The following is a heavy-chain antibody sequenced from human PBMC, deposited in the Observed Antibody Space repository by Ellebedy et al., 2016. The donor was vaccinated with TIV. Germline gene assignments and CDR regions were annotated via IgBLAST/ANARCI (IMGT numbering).Heavy chain of an antibody. D-gene: IGHD6-19*01. CDR2: ISWNSGSI. V-gene: IGHV3-9*01. Sequence: PGGSLRLSCAASGFTFDDYAMHWVRHAPGKGLEWVSVISWNSGSIGYADSVKGRFTITRDNAKNSLYLQMNSLRAEDTALYYCAKDKYSSGWSWVGGFDIWGQGTMVTVSS. CDR1: GFTFDDYA. J-gene: IGHJ3*02. CDR3: AKDKYSSGWSWVGGFDI.